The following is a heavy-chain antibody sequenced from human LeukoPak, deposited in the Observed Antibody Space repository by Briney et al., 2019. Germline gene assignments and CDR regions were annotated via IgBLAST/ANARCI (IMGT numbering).Heavy chain of an antibody. Sequence: SETLSLTCTVSGGSISSYYWSWIRQPPGKGLEWIGDIYYSGSTNYNPSLKSRVTISVDTSKNQFSLKLSSVTAADTAVYYCARDLAQYCSSTSCHHRPYNWFDPWGQGTLVTVSS. CDR3: ARDLAQYCSSTSCHHRPYNWFDP. D-gene: IGHD2-2*01. CDR2: IYYSGST. CDR1: GGSISSYY. J-gene: IGHJ5*02. V-gene: IGHV4-59*01.